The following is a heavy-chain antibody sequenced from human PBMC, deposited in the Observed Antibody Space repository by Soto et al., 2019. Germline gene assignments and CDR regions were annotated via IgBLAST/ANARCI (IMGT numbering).Heavy chain of an antibody. D-gene: IGHD3-3*01. V-gene: IGHV4-31*03. CDR1: GGSISSGGYY. J-gene: IGHJ4*02. CDR3: QSTEMPTIIR. CDR2: IYYSGST. Sequence: PSKTLALTCTVSGGSISSGGYYWSWIRQHPGKGLEWIGYIYYSGSTYYNPSLKSRVTISVDTSKNQFSLKLSSVTAADTGFYHCQSTEMPTIIRCGQGTLV.